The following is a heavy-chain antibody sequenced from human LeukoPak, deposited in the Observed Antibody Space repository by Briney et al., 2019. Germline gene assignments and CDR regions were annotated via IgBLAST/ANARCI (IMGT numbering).Heavy chain of an antibody. Sequence: GGSLRLSCAASGFTFSSYAMNWVRQAPGKGLEWVSVISGSGGSTYYADSGKGRFTIARDNSKNTLYLQMNSLRAEDTAVFYCAKDRGSTTTYYFDYWGQGTLVTVSS. CDR3: AKDRGSTTTYYFDY. CDR1: GFTFSSYA. V-gene: IGHV3-23*01. J-gene: IGHJ4*02. CDR2: ISGSGGST. D-gene: IGHD2-2*01.